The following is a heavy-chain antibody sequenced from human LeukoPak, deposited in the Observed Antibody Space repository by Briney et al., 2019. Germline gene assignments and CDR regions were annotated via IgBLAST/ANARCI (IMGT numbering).Heavy chain of an antibody. D-gene: IGHD3-3*01. CDR3: ARDRYYDFWSGYHHFDY. Sequence: PGGSLRLSCAASGFTFSSYWMSWVRQAPGKGLEWVANIKQDGSEKYYVDSVKGRFTISRDNAKNSLYLQMNSLRAEDTAVYYCARDRYYDFWSGYHHFDYWGQGTLVTVSS. CDR2: IKQDGSEK. V-gene: IGHV3-7*01. CDR1: GFTFSSYW. J-gene: IGHJ4*02.